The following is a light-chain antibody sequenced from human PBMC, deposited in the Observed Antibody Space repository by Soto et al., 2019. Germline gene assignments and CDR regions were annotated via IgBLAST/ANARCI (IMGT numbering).Light chain of an antibody. CDR2: KAS. CDR3: QHYSSHPST. V-gene: IGKV1-5*03. CDR1: QSVSTW. Sequence: DIHMTLSASTLSASVGHRVTITCRASQSVSTWLDWYKQKQGKAPKLLISKASTLESGDPSRVRGSVYGTEFNLTIDNLQTDDLATYFCQHYSSHPSTFGQGTRLEIK. J-gene: IGKJ5*01.